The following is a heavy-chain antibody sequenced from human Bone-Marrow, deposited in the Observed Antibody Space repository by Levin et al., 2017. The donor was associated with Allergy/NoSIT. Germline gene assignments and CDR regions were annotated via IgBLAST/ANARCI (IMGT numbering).Heavy chain of an antibody. V-gene: IGHV1-24*01. D-gene: IGHD3-22*01. CDR1: GYTLTELS. CDR3: ATMGLNYYDSSGYSTTP. CDR2: FDPEDGET. Sequence: GESLKISCKVSGYTLTELSMHWVRQAPGKGLEWMGGFDPEDGETIYAQKFQGRVTMTEDTSTDTAYMELSSLRSEDTAVYYCATMGLNYYDSSGYSTTPWGQGTLVTVSS. J-gene: IGHJ5*02.